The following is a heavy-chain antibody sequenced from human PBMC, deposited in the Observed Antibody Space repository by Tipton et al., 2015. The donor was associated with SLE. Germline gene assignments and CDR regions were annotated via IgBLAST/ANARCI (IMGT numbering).Heavy chain of an antibody. J-gene: IGHJ4*02. CDR1: GASTSGGDYY. Sequence: TLSLTCTVSGASTSGGDYYWSWIRQPAGKGLEWIGEVNHGGITNYNPSLKSRVTISVDTSRNQFSLKLTSVTAADTAVYYCARSRLKGGFDYWGQGSLVPVSS. V-gene: IGHV4-61*09. CDR2: VNHGGIT. CDR3: ARSRLKGGFDY. D-gene: IGHD1-26*01.